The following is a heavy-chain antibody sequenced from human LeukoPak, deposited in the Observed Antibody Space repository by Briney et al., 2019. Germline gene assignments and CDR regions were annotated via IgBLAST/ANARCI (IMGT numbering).Heavy chain of an antibody. V-gene: IGHV3-74*01. J-gene: IGHJ3*02. CDR2: INSDGSST. CDR1: GFTFSTYN. Sequence: GGSLRLSCAASGFTFSTYNMNWVRQAPGKGLVWVSRINSDGSSTSYADSVKGRFTISRDNAKNTLYLQMNSLRAEDTAVYYCAREGIAVVDAFDIWGQGTMVTVSS. D-gene: IGHD6-19*01. CDR3: AREGIAVVDAFDI.